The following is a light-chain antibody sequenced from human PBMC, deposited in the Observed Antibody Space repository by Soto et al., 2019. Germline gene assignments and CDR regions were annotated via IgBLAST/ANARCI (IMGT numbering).Light chain of an antibody. J-gene: IGKJ5*01. Sequence: EIGMTQSPGTLSVSPGERATLSCRASQSVSSNLAWYQHKPGQAPRLLIYGASTRATGVPARFSGGGSGTEFTLTISSLQSEDFAVYYCQQYNNYITFGQGTRLEIK. V-gene: IGKV3-15*01. CDR1: QSVSSN. CDR2: GAS. CDR3: QQYNNYIT.